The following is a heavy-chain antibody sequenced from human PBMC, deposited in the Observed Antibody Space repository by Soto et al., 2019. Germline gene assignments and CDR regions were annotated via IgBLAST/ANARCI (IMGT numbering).Heavy chain of an antibody. V-gene: IGHV1-69*02. J-gene: IGHJ6*03. Sequence: SVKVSCKASGGTFSSYTISWVRQAPGQGLEWMGRIIPILGIANYAQKFQGRVTITADKSTSTAYMELSSLRPEDTAVYYCASDFIVVVPAAMFMAPSYYMDVWGKGTTVTVSS. CDR3: ASDFIVVVPAAMFMAPSYYMDV. CDR1: GGTFSSYT. CDR2: IIPILGIA. D-gene: IGHD2-2*01.